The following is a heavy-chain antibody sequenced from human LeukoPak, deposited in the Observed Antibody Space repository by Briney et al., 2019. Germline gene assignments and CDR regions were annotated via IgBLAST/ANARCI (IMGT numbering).Heavy chain of an antibody. CDR3: AKDLRGYSYGSFDAFDI. D-gene: IGHD5-18*01. Sequence: GGSLRLSCAASGFTFDDYAMHWVRQAPGKGLEWVSGISWNSGSIGYADSVKGRFTISRDNAKNSLYLQMNSLRAEDTALYYCAKDLRGYSYGSFDAFDIWGQGIMVTVSS. V-gene: IGHV3-9*01. CDR2: ISWNSGSI. CDR1: GFTFDDYA. J-gene: IGHJ3*02.